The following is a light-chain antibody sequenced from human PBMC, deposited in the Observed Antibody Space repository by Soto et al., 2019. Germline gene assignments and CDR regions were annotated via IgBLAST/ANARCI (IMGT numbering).Light chain of an antibody. CDR1: SSNIGSNT. V-gene: IGLV1-44*01. J-gene: IGLJ2*01. CDR3: AAWDDSLNGYVV. Sequence: QPVLTQPPSASGTPGQRVTISCSGSSSNIGSNTVNWYQQLPGTAPKLLIYSNNQRPSGVPDRFSGTKSGMSAALAISGLQSGDEADYYCAAWDDSLNGYVVFGGGTQLTVL. CDR2: SNN.